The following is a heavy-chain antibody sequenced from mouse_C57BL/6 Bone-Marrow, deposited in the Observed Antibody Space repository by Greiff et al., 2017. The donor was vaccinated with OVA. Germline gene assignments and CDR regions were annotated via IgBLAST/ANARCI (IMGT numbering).Heavy chain of an antibody. CDR2: ISSGSSTI. CDR1: GFTFSDYG. D-gene: IGHD1-1*02. Sequence: DVKLQESGGGLVKPGGSLKLSCAASGFTFSDYGMHWVRQAPEKGLEWVAYISSGSSTIYYADTVKGRFTISRDNAKNTLFLQMTSLRSEDAAMYYCASPLYYYGGEGFAYWGQGTLVTVSA. J-gene: IGHJ3*01. V-gene: IGHV5-17*01. CDR3: ASPLYYYGGEGFAY.